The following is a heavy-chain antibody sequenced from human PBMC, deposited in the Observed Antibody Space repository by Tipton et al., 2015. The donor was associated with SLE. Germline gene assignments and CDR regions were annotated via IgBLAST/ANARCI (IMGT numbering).Heavy chain of an antibody. Sequence: QSGPEVKMPGSSVKLSCKDSGGALSSYSLTWVRQAPGQGLEWVGRIIPIVGTANYAQKLQGRVTMTSDTSTSTAYMELRSLRSDDTAVYFCARGREGAFQDYWGQGTLVTVSS. V-gene: IGHV1-69*08. CDR2: IIPIVGTA. CDR3: ARGREGAFQDY. J-gene: IGHJ4*02. D-gene: IGHD3-10*01. CDR1: GGALSSYS.